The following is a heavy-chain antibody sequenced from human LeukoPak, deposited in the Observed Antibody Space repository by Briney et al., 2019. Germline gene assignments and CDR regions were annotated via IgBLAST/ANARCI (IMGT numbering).Heavy chain of an antibody. V-gene: IGHV3-23*01. CDR3: GRDPNGDFFGAFDM. Sequence: GGSLRLSCVASGFTFSNYAMVWIRQAPGMGPEWVSLIRSSGDGTAYADSVKDRFTISRDNSKNTVYLHMYSLRAEDTAMYYCGRDPNGDFFGAFDMWGQGTGVTVSS. D-gene: IGHD4-17*01. J-gene: IGHJ3*02. CDR1: GFTFSNYA. CDR2: IRSSGDGT.